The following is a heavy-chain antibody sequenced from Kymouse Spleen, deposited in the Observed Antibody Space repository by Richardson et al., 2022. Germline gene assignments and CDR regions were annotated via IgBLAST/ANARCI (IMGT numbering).Heavy chain of an antibody. D-gene: IGHD4-17*01,IGHD4-23*01. CDR1: GFTFSSYW. CDR2: IKQDGSEK. V-gene: IGHV3-7*01. J-gene: IGHJ6*02. CDR3: ARDGDYGDYYYYGMDV. Sequence: EVQLVESGGGLVQPGGSLRLSCAASGFTFSSYWMSWVRQAPGKGLEWVANIKQDGSEKYYVDSVKGRFTISRDNAKNSLYLQMNSLRAEDTAVYYCARDGDYGDYYYYGMDVWGQGTTVTVSS.